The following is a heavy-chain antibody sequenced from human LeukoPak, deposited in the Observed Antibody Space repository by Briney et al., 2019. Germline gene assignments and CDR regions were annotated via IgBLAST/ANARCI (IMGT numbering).Heavy chain of an antibody. CDR3: VKVSSGYDSDYFDY. Sequence: GGSLRLSCSASGFTFSSYAMHWVRQAPGKGLEYVSAISSNGGSTYYADSVKGRFTISRDNSKNTLYLQMSSLRAEDTAVYYCVKVSSGYDSDYFDYWGRGTLVTVSS. J-gene: IGHJ4*02. D-gene: IGHD5-12*01. CDR1: GFTFSSYA. V-gene: IGHV3-64D*09. CDR2: ISSNGGST.